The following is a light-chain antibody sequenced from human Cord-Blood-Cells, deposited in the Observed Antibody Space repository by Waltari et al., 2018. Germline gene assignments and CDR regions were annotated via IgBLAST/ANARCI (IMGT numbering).Light chain of an antibody. Sequence: QSALPQPASVSGSPGQSITIPCTGTSRDVGGYNYVSWYQQHPGKAPKLMIYDVSNRPSGVSNRFSGSKSGNTASLTISGLQAEDEADYYCSSYTSSSTWVFGGGTKLTVL. CDR1: SRDVGGYNY. J-gene: IGLJ3*02. CDR3: SSYTSSSTWV. CDR2: DVS. V-gene: IGLV2-14*03.